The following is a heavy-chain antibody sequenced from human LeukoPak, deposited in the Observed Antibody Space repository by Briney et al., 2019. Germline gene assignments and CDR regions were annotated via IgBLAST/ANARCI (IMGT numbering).Heavy chain of an antibody. D-gene: IGHD6-13*01. CDR1: GYTFTSYA. CDR2: IIPILGIA. CDR3: ARVEGYSSTLDY. V-gene: IGHV1-69*04. J-gene: IGHJ4*02. Sequence: SVKVSCKASGYTFTSYAMNWVRQAPGQGLEWMGRIIPILGIANYAQKFQGRVTITADKSTSTAYMELSSLRSEDTAVYYCARVEGYSSTLDYWGQGTLVTVSS.